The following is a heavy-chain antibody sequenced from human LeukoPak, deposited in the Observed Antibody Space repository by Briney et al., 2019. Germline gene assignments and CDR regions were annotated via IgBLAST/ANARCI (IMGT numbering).Heavy chain of an antibody. CDR2: INGGGDST. CDR1: GVTFSNHA. J-gene: IGHJ3*02. D-gene: IGHD4-23*01. V-gene: IGHV3-23*01. CDR3: ASLRWGGDAFDI. Sequence: GGSLRLSCAVSGVTFSNHAMSWVRQAPGKGLGWVSAINGGGDSTYYADSVKGRFTISRDNSKNTLYLQMNGLRAEDTAVYYCASLRWGGDAFDIWGQGTMVTVSS.